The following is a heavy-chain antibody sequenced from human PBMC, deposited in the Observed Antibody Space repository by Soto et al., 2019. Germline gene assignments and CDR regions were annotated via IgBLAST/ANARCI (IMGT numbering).Heavy chain of an antibody. CDR2: IYPGDSDP. V-gene: IGHV5-51*03. Sequence: EVQLVQSGAEVKKPGESLKISCKGSGYSFTSYWIGWVRQMPGKGLVWMGIIYPGDSDPRYRPSFQGQVTISADKSISTSYLQGSSLKASDTPMYYFASHRDCWSTGCYFSYYYYMDVWGRGTTVTVSS. CDR1: GYSFTSYW. D-gene: IGHD2-2*01. CDR3: ASHRDCWSTGCYFSYYYYMDV. J-gene: IGHJ6*03.